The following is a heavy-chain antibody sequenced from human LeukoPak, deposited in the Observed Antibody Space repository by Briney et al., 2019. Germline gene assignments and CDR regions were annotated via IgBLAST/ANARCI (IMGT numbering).Heavy chain of an antibody. CDR2: ISYDGSNK. Sequence: GGSLRLSCATSGFTFSSYAMHWGRQAPGKGLEWVAVISYDGSNKYYADSVKGRFTISRDNSKNTLYLQMNSLRAEDTAVYYCARERWYDAFDIWGQGTMVTVSS. V-gene: IGHV3-30-3*01. J-gene: IGHJ3*02. CDR3: ARERWYDAFDI. CDR1: GFTFSSYA. D-gene: IGHD4-23*01.